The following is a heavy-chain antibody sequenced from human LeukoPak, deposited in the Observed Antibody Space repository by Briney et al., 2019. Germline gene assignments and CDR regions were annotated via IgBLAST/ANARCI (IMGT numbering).Heavy chain of an antibody. Sequence: GGSLRLSCAASGFTFSSYAMSWVRQAPGKGLEWVSAISGSGGSTYYADSVKGRFTISRDNSKNTLYPQMNSLRAEDTAVYYCAKRMTTVTTAADFDYWGQGTLVTVSS. V-gene: IGHV3-23*01. J-gene: IGHJ4*02. D-gene: IGHD4-17*01. CDR1: GFTFSSYA. CDR3: AKRMTTVTTAADFDY. CDR2: ISGSGGST.